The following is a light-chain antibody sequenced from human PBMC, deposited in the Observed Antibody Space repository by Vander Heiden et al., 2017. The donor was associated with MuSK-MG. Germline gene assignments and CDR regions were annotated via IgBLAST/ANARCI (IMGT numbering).Light chain of an antibody. CDR3: QSYDSSLSGSV. Sequence: QSVLTQTPSVSGATGQRVTISCTGSSSNIGAGYDVHWYQLLPGTAPKLLIYGNSNRPSGVPYRFSGSKSGTSPSLAITGLQAEDEADYYCQSYDSSLSGSVFGGGTKLTVL. CDR1: SSNIGAGYD. J-gene: IGLJ2*01. CDR2: GNS. V-gene: IGLV1-40*01.